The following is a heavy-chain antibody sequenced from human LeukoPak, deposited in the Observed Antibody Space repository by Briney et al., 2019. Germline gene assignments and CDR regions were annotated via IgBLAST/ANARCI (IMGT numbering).Heavy chain of an antibody. CDR1: GGSISRGGYY. CDR2: IYYSGST. CDR3: ARTIAARPTGDFDY. J-gene: IGHJ4*02. Sequence: SEALSLTCPVSGGSISRGGYYWSWIRQHPGKGLEWIGYIYYSGSTYYNPTLKSRVTISVDTSKNQFSLKLSSVTAADTAVYYCARTIAARPTGDFDYWGQGTLVTVSS. D-gene: IGHD6-6*01. V-gene: IGHV4-31*03.